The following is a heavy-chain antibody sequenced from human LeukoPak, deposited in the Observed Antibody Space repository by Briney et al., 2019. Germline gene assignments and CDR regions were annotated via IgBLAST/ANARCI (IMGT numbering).Heavy chain of an antibody. J-gene: IGHJ4*02. CDR3: ARTSDSSGYYFDY. CDR2: IYYSGST. D-gene: IGHD3-22*01. Sequence: SETLSLTCTVSGGSISSGGYYWSWIRQHPGKGLEWIGYIYYSGSTYYNPSLKSRLTISVDTSKNQFSLELSSVTAADTALYYCARTSDSSGYYFDYWGQGTLVTVSS. CDR1: GGSISSGGYY. V-gene: IGHV4-31*03.